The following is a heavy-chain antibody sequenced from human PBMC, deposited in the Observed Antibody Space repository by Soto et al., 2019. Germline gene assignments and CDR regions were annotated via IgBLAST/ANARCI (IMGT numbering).Heavy chain of an antibody. J-gene: IGHJ6*02. CDR3: ARDRGWFGELYLWETFQARAGNNYYYGMDV. CDR1: GYTFTSYG. CDR2: ISAYNGNT. Sequence: AASVKVSCKASGYTFTSYGISWVRQAPGQGLEWMGWISAYNGNTNYAQKLQGRVTMTTDTSTSTAYMELRSLRSDDTAVYYCARDRGWFGELYLWETFQARAGNNYYYGMDVWGQGTTVTVSS. D-gene: IGHD3-10*01. V-gene: IGHV1-18*01.